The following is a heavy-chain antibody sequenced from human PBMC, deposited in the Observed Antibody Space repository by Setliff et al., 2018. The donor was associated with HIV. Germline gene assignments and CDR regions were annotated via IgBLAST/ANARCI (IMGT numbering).Heavy chain of an antibody. CDR1: GFDLGDYY. CDR2: TRNKANGYIT. V-gene: IGHV3-72*01. CDR3: VRAAAGLDI. J-gene: IGHJ4*02. Sequence: GGSLRLSCAGVGFDLGDYYMDWVRQAPGKGLEWVGRTRNKANGYITEYGASVQGRFTISRDNSKDSLSLQMNNLKAEDTAVYYCVRAAAGLDIWSQGIRVTVSS.